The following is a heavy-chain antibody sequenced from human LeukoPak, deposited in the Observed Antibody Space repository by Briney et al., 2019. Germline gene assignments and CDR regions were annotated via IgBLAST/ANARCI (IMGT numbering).Heavy chain of an antibody. V-gene: IGHV1-69*05. CDR2: IIPIFGTA. CDR3: ARDSSGYYYGLNCYYYMDV. Sequence: SVKVSCKASGGTFSSYAISWVRQAPGQGLEWVGGIIPIFGTANYAQKFQGRVTITTDESTSTAYMELSSLRSEDTAVYYCARDSSGYYYGLNCYYYMDVWGKGTTVTVSS. D-gene: IGHD3-22*01. CDR1: GGTFSSYA. J-gene: IGHJ6*03.